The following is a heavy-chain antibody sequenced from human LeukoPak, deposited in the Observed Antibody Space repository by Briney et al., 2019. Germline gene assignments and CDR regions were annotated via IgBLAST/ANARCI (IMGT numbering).Heavy chain of an antibody. V-gene: IGHV3-21*01. Sequence: GGSLRLSCAASGFTFSSYAMHWVRQAPGKGLEWVASISSSGSHIYYADSVKGRFTISRDNAKNSLYLQMNSLRADDTAVYFCARDLGYRYEFFQHWGQGTLVSVSS. CDR1: GFTFSSYA. D-gene: IGHD3-16*02. CDR2: ISSSGSHI. J-gene: IGHJ1*01. CDR3: ARDLGYRYEFFQH.